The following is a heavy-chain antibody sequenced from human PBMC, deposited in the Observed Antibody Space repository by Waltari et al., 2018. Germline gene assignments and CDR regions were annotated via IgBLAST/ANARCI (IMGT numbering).Heavy chain of an antibody. CDR1: GGTFSSYA. Sequence: QVQLVQSGAEVKKPGSSVKVSCKASGGTFSSYAISWVRQAPGQGLEWMGGIIPIFGTANYAQKFQGRVTITADKSTSTAYMGLSSLRSEDTAVYYCARGAMVRGVISPPGIDYWGQGTLVTVSS. V-gene: IGHV1-69*14. CDR2: IIPIFGTA. CDR3: ARGAMVRGVISPPGIDY. D-gene: IGHD3-10*01. J-gene: IGHJ4*02.